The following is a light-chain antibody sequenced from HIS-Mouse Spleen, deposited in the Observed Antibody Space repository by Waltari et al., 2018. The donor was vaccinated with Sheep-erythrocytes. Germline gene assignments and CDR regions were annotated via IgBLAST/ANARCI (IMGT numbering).Light chain of an antibody. CDR1: KLGDKY. J-gene: IGLJ3*02. CDR2: QDS. CDR3: QAWDSSTAWV. V-gene: IGLV3-1*01. Sequence: SSELTQPPSVSVSPGQTASITRSGDKLGDKYACWYQQKPGQSPVLVIYQDSKRPSGIPERFSGSNSGNTATLTISGTQAMDEADYYCQAWDSSTAWVFGGGTKLTVL.